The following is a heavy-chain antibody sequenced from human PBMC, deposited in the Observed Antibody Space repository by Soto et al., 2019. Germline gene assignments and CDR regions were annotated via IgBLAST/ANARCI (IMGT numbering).Heavy chain of an antibody. J-gene: IGHJ2*01. Sequence: QVQLVQSGAEVKKPGSSVKVSCKASGAIFSSYPFSWVRQAPGQGLEWMGGIVPLLGTADYAQKFQDRVTRTVDDSTSTGYRELSSLRSDDTAVYYCARDRGSQNWYFGVWGRGTLVSVSS. D-gene: IGHD3-10*01. CDR2: IVPLLGTA. CDR1: GAIFSSYP. CDR3: ARDRGSQNWYFGV. V-gene: IGHV1-69*01.